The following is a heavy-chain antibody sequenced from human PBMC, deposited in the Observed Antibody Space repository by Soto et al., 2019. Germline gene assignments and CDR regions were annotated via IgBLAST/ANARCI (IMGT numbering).Heavy chain of an antibody. V-gene: IGHV3-13*01. J-gene: IGHJ6*04. CDR1: GFTFSSYD. D-gene: IGHD6-13*01. CDR2: IGTAGDT. Sequence: PGGSLRLSCAASGFTFSSYDMHWVRQATGKGLEWVSAIGTAGDTYYPGSVKGRFTISRENAKNSLYLQMNSLRAEDTAVYYCARPLRSSPPGYYYSGMDVWGKGTTVTFP. CDR3: ARPLRSSPPGYYYSGMDV.